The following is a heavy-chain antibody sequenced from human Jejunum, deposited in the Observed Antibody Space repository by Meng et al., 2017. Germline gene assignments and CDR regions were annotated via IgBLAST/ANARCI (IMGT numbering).Heavy chain of an antibody. J-gene: IGHJ1*01. CDR2: VNPEGNSP. D-gene: IGHD1-1*01. Sequence: VHRVQSGGGLVPPGRSLRLFCAGAGLTFRCHWMHWVRQAPGQGLVWVSRVNPEGNSPTYADSAKGRFIIFRDNAKSTVYLQLNSLRAEDTAVYYCTNDRLSHWGQGTLVTVSS. V-gene: IGHV3-74*01. CDR3: TNDRLSH. CDR1: GLTFRCHW.